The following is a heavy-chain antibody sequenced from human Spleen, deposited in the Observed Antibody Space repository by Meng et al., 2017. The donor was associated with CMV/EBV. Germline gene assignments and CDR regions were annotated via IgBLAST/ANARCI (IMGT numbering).Heavy chain of an antibody. CDR3: ARRFSGDDDSDDYFDY. V-gene: IGHV4-61*01. CDR2: IYASGSN. J-gene: IGHJ4*02. D-gene: IGHD5-12*01. Sequence: GSVTSSSSWWTWIRQPPGKGLEWIGYIYASGSNDHNPSLRSRVTIALDTSKRQFSLKLPSVTAADTAVYYCARRFSGDDDSDDYFDYWGQGILVTVSS. CDR1: GSVTSSSSW.